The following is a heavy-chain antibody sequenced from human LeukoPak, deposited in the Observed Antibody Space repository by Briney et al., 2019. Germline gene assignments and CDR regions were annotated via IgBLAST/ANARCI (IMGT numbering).Heavy chain of an antibody. CDR3: ARGDDSGYYDYFDY. CDR1: GFTFSSYG. Sequence: PGGSLRLSCAASGFTFSSYGMHWVRQAPGKGLEWVAVISYDGSNNYYADSVKGRFTISRDFSKNTVFLHMNSLRAEDTAMYYCARGDDSGYYDYFDYWGQGALVTVSS. CDR2: ISYDGSNN. J-gene: IGHJ4*02. V-gene: IGHV3-30*03. D-gene: IGHD3-22*01.